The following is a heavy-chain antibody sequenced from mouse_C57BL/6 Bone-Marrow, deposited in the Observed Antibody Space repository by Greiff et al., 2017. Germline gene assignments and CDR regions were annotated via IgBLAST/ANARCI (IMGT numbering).Heavy chain of an antibody. Sequence: VTLKVSGAELVRPGASVKLSCTASGFNIKDDYMHWVKQRPEQGLEWIGWIDPENGDTEYASKFQGKATITADTSSNTAYLQLSSLTSEDTAVYYCTTYYSNYDYWGQGTTLTVSS. CDR2: IDPENGDT. D-gene: IGHD2-5*01. CDR3: TTYYSNYDY. V-gene: IGHV14-4*01. CDR1: GFNIKDDY. J-gene: IGHJ2*01.